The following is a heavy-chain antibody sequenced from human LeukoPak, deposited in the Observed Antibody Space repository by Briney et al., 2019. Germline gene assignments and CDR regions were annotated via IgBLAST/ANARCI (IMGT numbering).Heavy chain of an antibody. V-gene: IGHV4-39*01. Sequence: SETLSLTCTVSGGSISSSSYYWGWIRQPPGKGLEWIGSIYYSGSTYYNPSLKSRVTISVDTSKNQFSLKLSSVTAADTAVYYCAQQLVSDYYYYYMDVWGKGTTVTVSS. CDR2: IYYSGST. CDR3: AQQLVSDYYYYYMDV. D-gene: IGHD6-6*01. J-gene: IGHJ6*03. CDR1: GGSISSSSYY.